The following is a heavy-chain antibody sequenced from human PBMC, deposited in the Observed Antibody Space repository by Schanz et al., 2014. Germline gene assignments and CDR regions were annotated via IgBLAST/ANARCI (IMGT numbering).Heavy chain of an antibody. CDR1: GFNFSSYA. J-gene: IGHJ4*02. D-gene: IGHD3-10*01. Sequence: EVQLVESGGGLVQPGGSLRLSCAASGFNFSSYAMSWIRQAPGKGLEWISFINTGSNYINYADSVKGRFTISRDNSRDTVYLQMNSLRADDTAMYYCARWFLIRGVILDSWGQGTLVTVSS. V-gene: IGHV3-48*01. CDR2: INTGSNYI. CDR3: ARWFLIRGVILDS.